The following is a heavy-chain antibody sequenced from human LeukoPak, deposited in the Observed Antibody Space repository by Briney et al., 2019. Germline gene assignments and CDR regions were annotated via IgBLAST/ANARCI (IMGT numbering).Heavy chain of an antibody. CDR3: ARIATTVTTPFDY. V-gene: IGHV1-3*01. D-gene: IGHD4-17*01. J-gene: IGHJ4*02. CDR2: INAGNGNT. CDR1: GYTFTSYA. Sequence: ASVKVSCKASGYTFTSYAMHWVRQAPGQRLEWMGWINAGNGNTKYSQKFQGRVTITRDTFASTAYMELSSLRSEDTAVYYCARIATTVTTPFDYWGQGTLVTVSS.